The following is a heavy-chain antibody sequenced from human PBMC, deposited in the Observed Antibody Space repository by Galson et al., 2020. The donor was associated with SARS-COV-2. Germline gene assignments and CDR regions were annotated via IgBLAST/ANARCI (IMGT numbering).Heavy chain of an antibody. J-gene: IGHJ4*02. CDR2: IYYSGST. Sequence: SETLSLTCTVSGGSISSSSYYWGWIRQPPGKGLEWIGSIYYSGSTHYNPSLKSRVTISVDTSKNQFSLKLSSVTAADTAVYYCARHLDILTGYPTYYFDYWGQGTLVTVSS. D-gene: IGHD3-9*01. V-gene: IGHV4-39*01. CDR3: ARHLDILTGYPTYYFDY. CDR1: GGSISSSSYY.